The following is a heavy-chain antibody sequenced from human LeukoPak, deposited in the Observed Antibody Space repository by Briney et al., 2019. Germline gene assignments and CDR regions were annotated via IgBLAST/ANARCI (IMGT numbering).Heavy chain of an antibody. V-gene: IGHV4-39*01. J-gene: IGHJ5*02. D-gene: IGHD3-3*01. CDR1: GGSISSSSYY. CDR3: ARLVDFWSGSVRFDP. CDR2: IYYSGST. Sequence: PSETLSLTCTVSGGSISSSSYYWGWIRQPPGKGLEWIGSIYYSGSTYYNPSLKSRVTISVDTSKNQFSLKPSSVTAADTAVYYCARLVDFWSGSVRFDPWGQGTLVTVSS.